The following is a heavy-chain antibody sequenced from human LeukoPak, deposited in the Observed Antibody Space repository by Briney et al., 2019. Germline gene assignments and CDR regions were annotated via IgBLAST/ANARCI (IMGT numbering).Heavy chain of an antibody. V-gene: IGHV3-48*03. Sequence: GGSLRLSCAASGFTFSSYEMNWVRQAPGKGLEWISYISSSGSTIYYADSVKGRFTISRDNAKNSLYLQMNSPRAEDTAVYYCAELGITMIGGVWGKGTTVTISS. CDR3: AELGITMIGGV. CDR1: GFTFSSYE. J-gene: IGHJ6*04. D-gene: IGHD3-10*02. CDR2: ISSSGSTI.